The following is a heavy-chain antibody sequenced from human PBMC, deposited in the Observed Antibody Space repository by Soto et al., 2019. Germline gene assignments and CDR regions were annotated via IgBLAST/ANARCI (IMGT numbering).Heavy chain of an antibody. CDR1: GGSISSDHYH. CDR3: ASTDSSGYYPDY. Sequence: SETLSLTCTVSGGSISSDHYHWTWIRQTPGEGLEWIGYIYYSGSTYYNPSLKSRVTISVDTSKNQFSLKLSSATAADTAVYYCASTDSSGYYPDYWGQGTLVTVSS. CDR2: IYYSGST. J-gene: IGHJ4*02. V-gene: IGHV4-30-4*01. D-gene: IGHD3-22*01.